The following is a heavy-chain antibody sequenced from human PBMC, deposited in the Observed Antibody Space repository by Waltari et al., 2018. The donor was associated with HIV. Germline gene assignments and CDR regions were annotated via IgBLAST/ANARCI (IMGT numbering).Heavy chain of an antibody. J-gene: IGHJ4*02. Sequence: EVQLLESGGGLVQPGGSLRLSCAASGFTFSSYAMSWVRRAPGKGLEWVSAISGSGGSTYYADSVKGRFTISRDNSKNTLYLQMNSLRAEDTAVYYCAKSPFSGSYGDDYWGQGTLVTVSS. V-gene: IGHV3-23*01. D-gene: IGHD1-26*01. CDR2: ISGSGGST. CDR3: AKSPFSGSYGDDY. CDR1: GFTFSSYA.